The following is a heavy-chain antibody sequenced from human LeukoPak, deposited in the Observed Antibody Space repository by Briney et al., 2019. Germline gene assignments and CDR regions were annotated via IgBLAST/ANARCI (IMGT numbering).Heavy chain of an antibody. D-gene: IGHD2-15*01. CDR1: GYTFTGYH. J-gene: IGHJ4*02. V-gene: IGHV1-2*02. Sequence: ASVKVSCKASGYTFTGYHMHWVRQAPGQGLEWMAWINPNSGGTKYAQKFQGRVTMTRDTSISTAYMEVSSLRSDDTAVYYCAKAWGSCRGGSCSGGFGYWGQGTPVTVSS. CDR2: INPNSGGT. CDR3: AKAWGSCRGGSCSGGFGY.